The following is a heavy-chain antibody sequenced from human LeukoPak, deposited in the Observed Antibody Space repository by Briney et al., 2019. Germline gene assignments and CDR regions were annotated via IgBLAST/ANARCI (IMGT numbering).Heavy chain of an antibody. CDR2: IIPIFGTA. J-gene: IGHJ4*02. D-gene: IGHD3-16*01. Sequence: ASVTVSCKASGGTFSSYAISWVRQAPGQGLEWMGGIIPIFGTANYAQKFQGRVTITADKSTSTAYMELSSLRSEDTAVYYCASSAYDYVWGSHYYFDYWGQGTLVTVSS. CDR3: ASSAYDYVWGSHYYFDY. CDR1: GGTFSSYA. V-gene: IGHV1-69*06.